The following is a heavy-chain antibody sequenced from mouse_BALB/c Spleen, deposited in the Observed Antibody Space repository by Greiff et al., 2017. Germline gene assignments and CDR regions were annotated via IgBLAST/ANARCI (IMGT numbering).Heavy chain of an antibody. J-gene: IGHJ2*01. CDR3: NYCYGSSYFDY. Sequence: EVQLQQSGAELVRPGASVKLSCTASGFNIKDYYMHWVKQRPEQGLEWIGWIDPENGDTEYAPKFQGKATMTADTSSNTAYLQLSSLTSEDTAVYYCNYCYGSSYFDYWGQGTTLTVSS. CDR1: GFNIKDYY. V-gene: IGHV14-4*02. D-gene: IGHD1-1*01. CDR2: IDPENGDT.